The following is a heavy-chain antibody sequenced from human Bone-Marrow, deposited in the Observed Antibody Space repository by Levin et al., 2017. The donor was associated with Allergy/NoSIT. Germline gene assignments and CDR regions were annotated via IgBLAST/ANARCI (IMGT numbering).Heavy chain of an antibody. J-gene: IGHJ4*02. CDR2: IHYSGKT. D-gene: IGHD1-26*01. CDR1: GDSINSDGYY. CDR3: AKLIVIKEVFDY. Sequence: RASETLSLTCTVSGDSINSDGYYWGWIRQPPGKGLEWIGNIHYSGKTHSNPSLKSRLTISVDTSKNQFSLKLRSVTAADTAVYYCAKLIVIKEVFDYWGQGTLVTVSS. V-gene: IGHV4-31*03.